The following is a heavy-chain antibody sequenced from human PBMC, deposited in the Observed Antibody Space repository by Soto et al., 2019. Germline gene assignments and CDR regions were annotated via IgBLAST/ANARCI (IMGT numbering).Heavy chain of an antibody. Sequence: ASVKVSCKVSGYTLTELSMHWVRQAPGKGLEWMGGCDPEDGETIYAQKFQGRVTMTEDTSTDTAYMELSSLRSEDTAVDCWATAAYYYDSSGYYYWGQGTLVTVSS. D-gene: IGHD3-22*01. CDR2: CDPEDGET. CDR1: GYTLTELS. J-gene: IGHJ4*02. CDR3: ATAAYYYDSSGYYY. V-gene: IGHV1-24*01.